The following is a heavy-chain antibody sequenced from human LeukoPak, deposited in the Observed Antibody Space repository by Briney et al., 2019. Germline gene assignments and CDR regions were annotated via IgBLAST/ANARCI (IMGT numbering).Heavy chain of an antibody. CDR2: IIPIFGTA. CDR1: GGTSNTFTDYA. V-gene: IGHV1-69*05. Sequence: ASVKVSCKASGGTSNTFTDYAINWVRLAPGQGLEWMGGIIPIFGTANYAQKFQGRVTITTDESTSTAYMELSSLRSEDTAVYYCASVGALGVYGSSMWYWGQGTLVTVSS. J-gene: IGHJ4*02. CDR3: ASVGALGVYGSSMWY. D-gene: IGHD6-13*01.